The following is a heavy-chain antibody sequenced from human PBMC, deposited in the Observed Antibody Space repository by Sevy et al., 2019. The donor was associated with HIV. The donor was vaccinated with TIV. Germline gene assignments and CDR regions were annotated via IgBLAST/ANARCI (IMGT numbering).Heavy chain of an antibody. CDR1: GYTFTSYG. CDR3: ATDVLRYFAWFKNNYYYGMDV. Sequence: ASVKVSCKASGYTFTSYGISWVRQAPGQGLEWMGWISAYNGNTNYAQKLQGRVTMTTDTSTSTAYMELRSLRSDATAVYYCATDVLRYFAWFKNNYYYGMDVWGQGTTVTVSS. V-gene: IGHV1-18*01. CDR2: ISAYNGNT. J-gene: IGHJ6*02. D-gene: IGHD3-9*01.